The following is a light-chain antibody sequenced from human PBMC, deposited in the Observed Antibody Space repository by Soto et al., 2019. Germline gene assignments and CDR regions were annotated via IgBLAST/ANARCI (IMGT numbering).Light chain of an antibody. V-gene: IGKV3-15*01. CDR1: QSISDT. Sequence: EIVMTQSPATLSVSPGGRATLSCRASQSISDTLAWYQQKPGQSPRLLIYAVSTRATGIPARFSGSGSGTDFTLTISRLESEDFAVYYCQQYGGAPPHTFGQGTRLEI. CDR3: QQYGGAPPHT. CDR2: AVS. J-gene: IGKJ5*01.